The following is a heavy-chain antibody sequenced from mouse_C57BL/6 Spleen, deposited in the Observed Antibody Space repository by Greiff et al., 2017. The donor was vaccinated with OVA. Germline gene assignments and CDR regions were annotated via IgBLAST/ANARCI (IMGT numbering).Heavy chain of an antibody. CDR3: ASYTTVVATKGYFDY. CDR1: GYTFTSYG. V-gene: IGHV1-81*01. J-gene: IGHJ2*01. CDR2: IYPRSGNT. Sequence: VQLQQSGAELARPGASVKLSCKASGYTFTSYGISWVKQRTGQGLEWIGEIYPRSGNTYYNEKFKGKATLTADKSSSTAYMELRSLTSEDAAVYFCASYTTVVATKGYFDYWGQGTTLTVSS. D-gene: IGHD1-1*01.